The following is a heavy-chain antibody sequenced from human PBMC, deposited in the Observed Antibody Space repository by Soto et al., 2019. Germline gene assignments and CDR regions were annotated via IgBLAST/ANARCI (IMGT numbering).Heavy chain of an antibody. Sequence: LSLTCTVSGGSISSYYWSWIRQPPGEGLEWIGYIYYSGSTNYNPSLKSRVTISVDTSKNQFSLKLSSVTAADTAVYYCARDLGYSYGYYFDYWGQGTLVTVSS. J-gene: IGHJ4*02. D-gene: IGHD5-18*01. CDR1: GGSISSYY. CDR3: ARDLGYSYGYYFDY. CDR2: IYYSGST. V-gene: IGHV4-59*01.